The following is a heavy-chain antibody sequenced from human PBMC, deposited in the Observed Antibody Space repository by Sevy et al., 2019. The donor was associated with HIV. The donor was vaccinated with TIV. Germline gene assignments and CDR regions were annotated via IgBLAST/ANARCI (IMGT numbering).Heavy chain of an antibody. Sequence: GGSLRLSYAASGFIFNSYGMSWVRQAPGKGMEWVSGISGSGGSIYYADSVKGRFTISRDNFKNTLYLQMNSLRAEDTAVYYCRGVGTTTNFDYWGQGTLVTVSS. CDR1: GFIFNSYG. CDR3: RGVGTTTNFDY. V-gene: IGHV3-23*01. CDR2: ISGSGGSI. D-gene: IGHD1-26*01. J-gene: IGHJ4*02.